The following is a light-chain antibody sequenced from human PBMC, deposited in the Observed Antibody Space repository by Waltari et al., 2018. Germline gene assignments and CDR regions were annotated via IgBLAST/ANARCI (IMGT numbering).Light chain of an antibody. V-gene: IGKV1-39*01. CDR1: QSISNY. J-gene: IGKJ4*01. CDR3: QQSYSSPLT. CDR2: AAS. Sequence: DIQLTQSPSPLSASVGDSVTITCRASQSISNYLSWYQQKTGKAPKILIYAASSLPNGVPSRFSGSGSGTDFTLTISSLQPEDFATYYCQQSYSSPLTFGGGTNVEIK.